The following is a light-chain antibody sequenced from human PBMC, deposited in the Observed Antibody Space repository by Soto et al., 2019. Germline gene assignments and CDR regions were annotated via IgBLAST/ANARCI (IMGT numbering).Light chain of an antibody. CDR2: GAS. Sequence: EVVMTQSPATLSVSPGESATLSCRASQTVSSNLAWYQHKPGQAPRLLIYGASTRATGIPARFSGSGSGTDFTLTINNLQSEDSAVYFCQQYKNWPPFTSGPGTKVDIK. CDR3: QQYKNWPPFT. J-gene: IGKJ3*01. V-gene: IGKV3-15*01. CDR1: QTVSSN.